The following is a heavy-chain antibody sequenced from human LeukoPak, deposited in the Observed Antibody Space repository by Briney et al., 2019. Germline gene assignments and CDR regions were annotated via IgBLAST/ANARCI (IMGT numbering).Heavy chain of an antibody. Sequence: GGSLRLSCAASEFTFSSYSMSWVRQAPGKGLEWVANIKQDVSEKYYVDSVKGRFTISRDNAKNSLYLQMNSLRVEDTAAYYCARDRAVSGRYFFDYWGQGTLVTVSS. CDR3: ARDRAVSGRYFFDY. CDR2: IKQDVSEK. J-gene: IGHJ4*02. CDR1: EFTFSSYS. D-gene: IGHD6-13*01. V-gene: IGHV3-7*01.